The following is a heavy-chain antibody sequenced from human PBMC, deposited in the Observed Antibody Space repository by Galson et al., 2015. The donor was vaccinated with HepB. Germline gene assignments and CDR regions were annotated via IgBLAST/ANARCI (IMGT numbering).Heavy chain of an antibody. D-gene: IGHD6-13*01. Sequence: LRLSCAASGFTFSGSVIHWVRQASGKGLEWVGRIGSKTSNYATANAASLKGRFTISRDDSKNTAYLHMNGLKTEDTAVYYCIRTGDLSGYSSSWGQGTLVTVPS. CDR1: GFTFSGSV. V-gene: IGHV3-73*01. CDR3: IRTGDLSGYSSS. J-gene: IGHJ4*02. CDR2: IGSKTSNYAT.